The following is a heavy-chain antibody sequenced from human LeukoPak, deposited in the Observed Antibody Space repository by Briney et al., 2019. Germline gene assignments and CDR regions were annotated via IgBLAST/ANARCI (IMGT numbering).Heavy chain of an antibody. CDR2: IGSSVSYI. Sequence: GRSLRLSCAASGFTFSSYSMNWVRQAPGKGPEWVSFIGSSVSYIYYADSVSGRFTTSRNHANNSLDLQMNSMTAEDTAVYYCARGPPGGYYYYMDVWGKGTTVTVSS. CDR3: ARGPPGGYYYYMDV. D-gene: IGHD2-15*01. V-gene: IGHV3-21*01. CDR1: GFTFSSYS. J-gene: IGHJ6*03.